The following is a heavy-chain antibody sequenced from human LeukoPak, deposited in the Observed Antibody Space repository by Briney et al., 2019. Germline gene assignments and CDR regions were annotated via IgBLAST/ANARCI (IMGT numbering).Heavy chain of an antibody. CDR2: IYTSGST. J-gene: IGHJ4*02. Sequence: SQTLSLTCTVSGGSISSDNYFWDWIRQRAGKGLEWIGRIYTSGSTNYNPSLKSRITISVDTSKNQFSLKLTSVTAADAAVYYCASIRRGAYLPGSHWGQGALVTVSS. V-gene: IGHV4-61*02. CDR1: GGSISSDNYF. CDR3: ASIRRGAYLPGSH. D-gene: IGHD1-14*01.